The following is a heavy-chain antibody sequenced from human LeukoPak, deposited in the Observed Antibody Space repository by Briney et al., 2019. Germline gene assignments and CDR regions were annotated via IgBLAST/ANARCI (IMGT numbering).Heavy chain of an antibody. CDR1: GGSRGPFSGYY. CDR2: IYYSGST. J-gene: IGHJ5*02. V-gene: IGHV4-39*07. D-gene: IGHD5-24*01. CDR3: ARSLDQANPRWLQFRPNWFDP. Sequence: SETLSLTCAMSGGSRGPFSGYYWGWIRQPPGKGLEWIGRIYYSGSTYYNPSLKSRVTISVGTYKNQFSLKLSSVTAADTAVYYCARSLDQANPRWLQFRPNWFDPWGQGTLVTVSS.